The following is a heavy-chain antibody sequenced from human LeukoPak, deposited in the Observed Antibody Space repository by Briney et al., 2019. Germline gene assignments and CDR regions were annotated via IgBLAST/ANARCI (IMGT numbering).Heavy chain of an antibody. CDR2: INHSGST. D-gene: IGHD3-3*01. Sequence: PSETLSLTCAVYGGSFSGYYWSWIRQPPGKGLEWIGEINHSGSTNYNPSLKSRVTISVDTSKNQFSLKLSSVTGADTAVYYCARVKIFGVVIIRKWFDPWGQGTLVTVSS. CDR3: ARVKIFGVVIIRKWFDP. V-gene: IGHV4-34*01. CDR1: GGSFSGYY. J-gene: IGHJ5*02.